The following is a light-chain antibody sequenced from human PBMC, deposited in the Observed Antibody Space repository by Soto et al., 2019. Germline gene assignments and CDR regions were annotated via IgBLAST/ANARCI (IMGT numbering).Light chain of an antibody. J-gene: IGLJ1*01. CDR3: SSYTSSSAFYV. V-gene: IGLV2-14*01. CDR2: DVS. CDR1: SSDVGGYNY. Sequence: QSVLTQPASVSGSPGQSITSSCTGASSDVGGYNYVSWYQQHPGKAPKLMIYDVSNRPSGVSNRFSGSKSGNTASLTISGLQAEDEADYYCSSYTSSSAFYVFGTGPKAT.